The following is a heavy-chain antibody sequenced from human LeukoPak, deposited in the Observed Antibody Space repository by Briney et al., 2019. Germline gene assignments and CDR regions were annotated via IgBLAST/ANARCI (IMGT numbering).Heavy chain of an antibody. CDR2: INPNSGGT. Sequence: ASVKVSCKASGYTFTGYYMHWARQAPGQGLEWMGRINPNSGGTNYAQKFQGRVTMTRDTSISTAYMELSRLRSDDTAVYYCARTNGDYYAFDIWGQGTMVTVSS. CDR1: GYTFTGYY. V-gene: IGHV1-2*06. CDR3: ARTNGDYYAFDI. D-gene: IGHD4-17*01. J-gene: IGHJ3*02.